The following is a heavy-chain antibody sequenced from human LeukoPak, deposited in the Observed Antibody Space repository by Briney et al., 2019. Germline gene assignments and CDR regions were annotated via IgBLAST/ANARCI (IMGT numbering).Heavy chain of an antibody. J-gene: IGHJ4*02. Sequence: GGSLRLSCAASGFTFSSYAMSWVRQAPGKGLEWVSAISGSGGSTYCADSVKGRFTISRDNSKNTLYLQMNSLRAEDTAVYYCATSGPPYSSGWLGPFDYWGQGTLVTVSS. CDR1: GFTFSSYA. D-gene: IGHD6-19*01. V-gene: IGHV3-23*01. CDR2: ISGSGGST. CDR3: ATSGPPYSSGWLGPFDY.